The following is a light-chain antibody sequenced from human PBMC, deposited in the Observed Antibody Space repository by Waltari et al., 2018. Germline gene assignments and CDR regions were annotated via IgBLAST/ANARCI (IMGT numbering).Light chain of an antibody. J-gene: IGLJ2*01. CDR3: QSADSSGTYVV. CDR2: RDT. CDR1: ALPKQE. Sequence: SYELTQPPSVSVSPGQTARIPCSADALPKQEAYWYQQRPGQAPVLVIYRDTERPSGIPERFSGSTSGTTVTLTISGVQAEDEADYYCQSADSSGTYVVFGGGTKLTVL. V-gene: IGLV3-25*03.